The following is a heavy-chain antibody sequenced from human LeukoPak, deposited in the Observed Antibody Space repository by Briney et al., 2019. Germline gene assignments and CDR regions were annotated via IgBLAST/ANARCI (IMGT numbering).Heavy chain of an antibody. D-gene: IGHD4-11*01. J-gene: IGHJ6*02. CDR2: INPNSGGT. CDR3: ARRRDYSTPGGYYYYGMDV. CDR1: GYTFTGYY. Sequence: GASVKVSCKASGYTFTGYYMHWVRQAPGQGLEWMGWINPNSGGTNYAQKFQGRVTMTRDTSVSTAYMELSRLRSDDTAVYYCARRRDYSTPGGYYYYGMDVWGQGTTVTVSS. V-gene: IGHV1-2*02.